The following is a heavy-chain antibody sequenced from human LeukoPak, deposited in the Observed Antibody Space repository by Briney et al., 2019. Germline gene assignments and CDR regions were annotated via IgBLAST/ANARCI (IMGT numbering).Heavy chain of an antibody. CDR2: ISGSGGST. J-gene: IGHJ4*02. CDR1: GFTFSDYR. V-gene: IGHV3-23*01. D-gene: IGHD3-10*01. CDR3: AKAAPPGFLPPFDY. Sequence: PGGSLRLSCAASGFTFSDYRMNWIRQAPGKGLEWVSAISGSGGSTYYADSVKGRFTISRDNSKNTLYLQMNSLRAEDTAVYYCAKAAPPGFLPPFDYWGQGTLVTVSS.